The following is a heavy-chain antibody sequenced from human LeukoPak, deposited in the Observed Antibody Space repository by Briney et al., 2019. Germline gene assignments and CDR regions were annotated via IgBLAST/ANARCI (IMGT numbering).Heavy chain of an antibody. J-gene: IGHJ3*02. CDR3: VKSNSRYQPWTLDI. CDR2: IFYNEGT. D-gene: IGHD2-2*01. V-gene: IGHV4-59*01. Sequence: SETLSLTCTVSSGSFRTYYWSWVRQPPGKGLEWIGYIFYNEGTSYNPSLKSRVTISVDTSNNQLSLKVNSVTAADTAMYYCVKSNSRYQPWTLDIWGRGTMVTVSS. CDR1: SGSFRTYY.